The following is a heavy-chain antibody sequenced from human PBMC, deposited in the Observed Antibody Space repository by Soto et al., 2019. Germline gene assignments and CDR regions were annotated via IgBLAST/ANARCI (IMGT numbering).Heavy chain of an antibody. CDR3: ARHKQRRWFDP. CDR1: GGSISSYY. CDR2: IYYSGST. J-gene: IGHJ5*02. D-gene: IGHD1-1*01. V-gene: IGHV4-59*08. Sequence: SETLSLTCTVSGGSISSYYWSWIRQPPGKGLEWIEYIYYSGSTNYNPSLKSRVTISVDTSKNQFSLKLSSVTAADTAVYYCARHKQRRWFDPWGQGTLVTVSS.